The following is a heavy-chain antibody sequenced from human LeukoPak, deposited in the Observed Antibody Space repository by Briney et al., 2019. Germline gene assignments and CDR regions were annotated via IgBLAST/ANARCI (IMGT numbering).Heavy chain of an antibody. CDR1: GFTFSSYA. J-gene: IGHJ4*02. CDR3: ARDRGGVVPAATPFDY. V-gene: IGHV3-30-3*01. Sequence: GGSLRLSCAASGFTFSSYAMHWVRQAPGKGLEWVAVISYDGSNKYYADSVKGRFTISRDNSKNTLYLQMNSLRAEDTAVYYCARDRGGVVPAATPFDYWGQGTLVTVSS. CDR2: ISYDGSNK. D-gene: IGHD2-2*01.